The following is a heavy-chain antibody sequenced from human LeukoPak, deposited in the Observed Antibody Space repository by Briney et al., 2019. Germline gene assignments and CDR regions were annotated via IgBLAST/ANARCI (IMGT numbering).Heavy chain of an antibody. CDR1: GYTFTSYY. J-gene: IGHJ3*02. V-gene: IGHV1-46*01. CDR2: TNPSGGST. Sequence: ASVKVSCKASGYTFTSYYMHWVRQAPGQGLEWVGITNPSGGSTSYAQKFQGRVTMTRDTSTSTVYMELSSLRSEDTAVYYCARDHDILTGYYRNDAFDIWGQGTMVTVSS. CDR3: ARDHDILTGYYRNDAFDI. D-gene: IGHD3-9*01.